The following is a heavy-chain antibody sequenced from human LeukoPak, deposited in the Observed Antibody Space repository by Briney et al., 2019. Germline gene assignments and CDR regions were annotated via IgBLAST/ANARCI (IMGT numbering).Heavy chain of an antibody. D-gene: IGHD5/OR15-5a*01. CDR2: ISAYNGNT. CDR1: GYTITSYG. Sequence: GASVKVSCKAAGYTITSYGISWVRQAPGQGLEWMGWISAYNGNTNYAQKLQGRVTMTTDTSTSTAYMELRSLRSDDTAVYYCARVMSSPPISMYYFDYWGQGTLVTVSS. V-gene: IGHV1-18*04. CDR3: ARVMSSPPISMYYFDY. J-gene: IGHJ4*02.